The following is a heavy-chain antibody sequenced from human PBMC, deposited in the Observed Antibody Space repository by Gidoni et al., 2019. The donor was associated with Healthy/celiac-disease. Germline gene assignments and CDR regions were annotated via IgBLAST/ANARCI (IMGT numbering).Heavy chain of an antibody. V-gene: IGHV3-30-3*01. Sequence: QVQLVESGGGVVQPGRSLRLSCAASGFTFSSYAMHWVRQAPGKGLEWVAVISYDGSNKYYADSVKGRFTISRDNSKNTLYLQMNSLRAEDTAVYYCARVNSGYDSSPFDYWGQGTLVTVSS. CDR2: ISYDGSNK. CDR1: GFTFSSYA. J-gene: IGHJ4*02. CDR3: ARVNSGYDSSPFDY. D-gene: IGHD5-12*01.